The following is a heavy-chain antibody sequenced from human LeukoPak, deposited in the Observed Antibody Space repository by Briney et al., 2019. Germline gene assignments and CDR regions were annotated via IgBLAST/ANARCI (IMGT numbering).Heavy chain of an antibody. J-gene: IGHJ5*02. CDR3: ARDEGRNVYSSSFWFDP. D-gene: IGHD6-6*01. V-gene: IGHV3-66*01. CDR1: GFPVSSYY. Sequence: PGGSLRLSCAASGFPVSSYYMSWVRQAPGKGLEWVSVIYSGGSTYYADSVKGRFTISRDNSKNTLYLQMNSLRAEDTAVYYCARDEGRNVYSSSFWFDPWGQGTLVTVSS. CDR2: IYSGGST.